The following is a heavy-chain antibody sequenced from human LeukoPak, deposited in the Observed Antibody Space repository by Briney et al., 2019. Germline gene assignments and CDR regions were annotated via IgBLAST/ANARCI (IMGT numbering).Heavy chain of an antibody. Sequence: GGSLRLSCAASGFTVSSNYMSWVRQAPGKGLEWVSVIYSGGSTYYADSVKGRFTISRDNSKNTLYLQMGSLRAEDMSVYYCARVWRYYYMDVWGKGTTVTVSS. J-gene: IGHJ6*03. CDR2: IYSGGST. CDR1: GFTVSSNY. D-gene: IGHD3-10*01. V-gene: IGHV3-66*01. CDR3: ARVWRYYYMDV.